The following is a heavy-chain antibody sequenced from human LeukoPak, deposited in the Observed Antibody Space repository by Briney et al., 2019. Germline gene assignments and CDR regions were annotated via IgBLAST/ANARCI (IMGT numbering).Heavy chain of an antibody. CDR3: ARVKKGDFWSGYMDV. CDR1: GLTFDDYS. J-gene: IGHJ6*03. D-gene: IGHD3-3*01. Sequence: PGGSLRLSCAASGLTFDDYSMSWVRHAPGKGLERGSGINWDGGSTGYPELVKGRFTISRDNAKNSLYLQMNSLRAEDTTLYYCARVKKGDFWSGYMDVWGKGTTVTVSS. CDR2: INWDGGST. V-gene: IGHV3-20*04.